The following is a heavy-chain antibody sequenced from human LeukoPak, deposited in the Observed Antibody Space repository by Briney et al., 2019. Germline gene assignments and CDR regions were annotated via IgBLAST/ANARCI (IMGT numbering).Heavy chain of an antibody. CDR1: GFTFSNFW. CDR3: ARDPTSDDYGDYGLGY. Sequence: GGSLRLSCAASGFTFSNFWMHWVRQAPGKGLVWVALIYGDGSFTRYADSVKGRFTISRDNAKNTVYLQMNSLRVEDTAVYYCARDPTSDDYGDYGLGYWGQGTLVTVSS. V-gene: IGHV3-74*01. CDR2: IYGDGSFT. D-gene: IGHD4-17*01. J-gene: IGHJ4*02.